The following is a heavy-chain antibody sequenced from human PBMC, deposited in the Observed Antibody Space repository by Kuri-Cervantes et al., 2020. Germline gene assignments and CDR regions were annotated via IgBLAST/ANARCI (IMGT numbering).Heavy chain of an antibody. V-gene: IGHV3-21*01. CDR2: ISRSSTSI. J-gene: IGHJ6*03. Sequence: GGSLRLSCAASGFSFSPYRVNWVRQAPGKGLEWVSSISRSSTSIYYADSVKGRFTSSRDNSKNTLYLQMNSLRVEDTAVYYCAKGDTYGPPYYYYMDIWGKGTTVTVSS. CDR1: GFSFSPYR. CDR3: AKGDTYGPPYYYYMDI. D-gene: IGHD2-21*01.